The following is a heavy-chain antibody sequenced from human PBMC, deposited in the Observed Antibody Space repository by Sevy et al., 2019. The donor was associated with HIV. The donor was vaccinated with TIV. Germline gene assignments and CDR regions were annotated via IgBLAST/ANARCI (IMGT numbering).Heavy chain of an antibody. J-gene: IGHJ4*02. Sequence: GGSLRLSCAASGFTFSSYEMNWVRQAQGKGLEWVSYISNSGTTISYSDSVKGRFTISRDNARNSLYLQMNSLRAEDTAVYYCARDLPPSATTVAHFDCWGQGTLVTVSS. V-gene: IGHV3-48*03. CDR3: ARDLPPSATTVAHFDC. CDR1: GFTFSSYE. CDR2: ISNSGTTI. D-gene: IGHD4-17*01.